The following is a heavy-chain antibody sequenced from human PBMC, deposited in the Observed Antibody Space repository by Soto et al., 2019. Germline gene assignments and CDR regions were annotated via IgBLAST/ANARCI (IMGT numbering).Heavy chain of an antibody. CDR2: IYWDDDK. D-gene: IGHD3-3*01. Sequence: QITLNESGPTQVKPRQTLTLTCTFSGFSLTTSGVGVGWIRQSPGKAPEWLALIYWDDDKRYSPSLKSRLTITKDPSKNRGVLTMADLDPADTATYYCAHRVLRTVFGLVTTTAIYFDFWGQGTPVAVSS. J-gene: IGHJ4*02. V-gene: IGHV2-5*02. CDR3: AHRVLRTVFGLVTTTAIYFDF. CDR1: GFSLTTSGVG.